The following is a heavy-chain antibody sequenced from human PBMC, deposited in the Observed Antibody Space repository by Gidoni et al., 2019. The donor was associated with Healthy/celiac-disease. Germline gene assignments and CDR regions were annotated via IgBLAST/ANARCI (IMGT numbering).Heavy chain of an antibody. V-gene: IGHV4-39*07. D-gene: IGHD1-26*01. CDR2: IYYRGST. J-gene: IGHJ4*02. CDR1: GGSISSSSYY. CDR3: ARWGVGAYFDY. Sequence: QLQLQESGPGLVKPSETLSLTCTVSGGSISSSSYYWGWIRQPPGKGLEWIGSIYYRGSTYYNPSLKSRVTISVDTSKNQFPLKLSSVTAADTAVYYCARWGVGAYFDYWGQGTLVTVSS.